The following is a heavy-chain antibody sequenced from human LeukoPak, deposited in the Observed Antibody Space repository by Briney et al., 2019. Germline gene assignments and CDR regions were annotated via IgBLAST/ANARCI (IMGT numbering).Heavy chain of an antibody. CDR3: VLAPNSNWFDL. V-gene: IGHV4-59*08. CDR2: IHYSENS. Sequence: SETLSLTCSVSGDSISSFYWNWIRQSPGKGLEWIGNIHYSENSNYNPSLKSRVTISIDTSRKQFFLKLGSVTAADTAVYYCVLAPNSNWFDLWGQGTQVTVSS. J-gene: IGHJ5*02. D-gene: IGHD2-8*01. CDR1: GDSISSFY.